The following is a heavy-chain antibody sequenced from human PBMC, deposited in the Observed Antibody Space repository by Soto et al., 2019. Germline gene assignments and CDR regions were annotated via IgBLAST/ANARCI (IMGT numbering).Heavy chain of an antibody. D-gene: IGHD6-19*01. J-gene: IGHJ4*02. V-gene: IGHV3-11*05. CDR1: GFTFSDYY. CDR3: ARDQNGCLQVNEH. CDR2: ISTTSSYT. Sequence: SRRLCCAASGFTFSDYYMSWIRQAPGRGLEWISYISTTSSYTNYADSVRGRFPISRDNAKNSLYLQMDSLRADDTAVYYCARDQNGCLQVNEHWGQGPLVTVSS.